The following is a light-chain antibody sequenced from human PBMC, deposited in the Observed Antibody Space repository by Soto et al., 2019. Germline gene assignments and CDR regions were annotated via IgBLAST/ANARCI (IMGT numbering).Light chain of an antibody. CDR1: SANIGSNY. V-gene: IGLV1-47*01. J-gene: IGLJ2*01. CDR3: AAWDDSLSGFVV. Sequence: QSVLTQPPSTSGTPGQRVTLSCSGSSANIGSNYVYWYQQLPGTAPKLLIFRNNLRPSGVPDRFSGSKSGTSASLAISGLRSEDEANYFCAAWDDSLSGFVVFGGGTKLTVL. CDR2: RNN.